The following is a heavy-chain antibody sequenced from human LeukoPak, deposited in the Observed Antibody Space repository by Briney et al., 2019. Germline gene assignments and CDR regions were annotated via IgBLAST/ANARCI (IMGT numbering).Heavy chain of an antibody. V-gene: IGHV3-30*03. CDR2: ISYDGGNK. CDR1: GFTFSSYG. Sequence: PGGSLRLSCSASGFTFSSYGMHWVRQAPGKGLEWVAVISYDGGNKYAADSVQGRFTISRDNSKNTLSLHMNSLRAEDTAVYYCARDLYFYGSGNYVPGLPDYWGQGTLVTVSS. J-gene: IGHJ4*02. CDR3: ARDLYFYGSGNYVPGLPDY. D-gene: IGHD3-10*01.